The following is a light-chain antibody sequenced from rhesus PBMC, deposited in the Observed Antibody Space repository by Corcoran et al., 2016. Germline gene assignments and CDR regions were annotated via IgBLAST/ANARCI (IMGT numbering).Light chain of an antibody. Sequence: DIQMTQSPSSLSASVGDRVTITCRASENVNNYLNLYQQKPGKAPKLLIYKASTFKSGVPSRFSGSGTGTGYTFTISSLRPDDVATYYCQHGSGTPFTFGPGTKLDIK. CDR2: KAS. CDR3: QHGSGTPFT. J-gene: IGKJ3*01. CDR1: ENVNNY. V-gene: IGKV1-74*01.